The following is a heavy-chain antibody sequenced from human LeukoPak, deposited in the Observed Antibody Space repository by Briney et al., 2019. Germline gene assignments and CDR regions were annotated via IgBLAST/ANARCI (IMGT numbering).Heavy chain of an antibody. CDR2: IYYSGST. CDR3: TLHGYYYDSSGTNWFDP. V-gene: IGHV4-39*01. J-gene: IGHJ5*02. Sequence: SETLSLTCTVSGGSISSSSYYWGWIRQPPGKGLEWIGSIYYSGSTYYNPSLKSRVTISVDTSKNQFSLKLSSVTAADTAVYYCTLHGYYYDSSGTNWFDPWGQGTLVTVSS. D-gene: IGHD3-22*01. CDR1: GGSISSSSYY.